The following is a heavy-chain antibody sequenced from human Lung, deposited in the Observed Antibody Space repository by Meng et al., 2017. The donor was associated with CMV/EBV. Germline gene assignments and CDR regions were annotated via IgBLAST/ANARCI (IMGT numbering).Heavy chain of an antibody. Sequence: CSSSGFPFSRYSMSWVRQAPGKGLGLVSAISGSGGSTCYADSVKGRFTISRDNSKNTLYLQMNSLRAEDTAVYYCAKDVSKLGYFDLWGRGTLVTVSS. CDR2: ISGSGGST. V-gene: IGHV3-23*01. CDR3: AKDVSKLGYFDL. D-gene: IGHD2-8*01. CDR1: GFPFSRYS. J-gene: IGHJ2*01.